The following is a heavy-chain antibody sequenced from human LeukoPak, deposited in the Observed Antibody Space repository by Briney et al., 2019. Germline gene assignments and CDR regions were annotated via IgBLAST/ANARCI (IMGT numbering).Heavy chain of an antibody. D-gene: IGHD3-3*01. J-gene: IGHJ5*02. CDR2: IYDSGIT. V-gene: IGHV4-39*07. CDR3: ARDLSNFWSGYFNWFDP. Sequence: PSETLSLTCSVSGGSISSSTYYWGWIRQPPGKGLEWIGSIYDSGITYYNPSLKSRVTISVDTSKNQFSLKLSSVTAADTAVYYCARDLSNFWSGYFNWFDPWGQGPLVTVSS. CDR1: GGSISSSTYY.